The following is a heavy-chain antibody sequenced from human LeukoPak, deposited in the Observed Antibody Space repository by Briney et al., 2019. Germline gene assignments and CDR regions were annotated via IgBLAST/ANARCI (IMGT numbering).Heavy chain of an antibody. CDR1: GYTFTSYG. CDR2: ISTYDGNT. D-gene: IGHD6-19*01. J-gene: IGHJ4*02. CDR3: ARSSLAVAGSVFDY. Sequence: ASVKVSCKASGYTFTSYGISWVRQAPGQGLEWMGWISTYDGNTHYAQKLQGRVTMTTDTSTSTAYMELRSLRSDDTAVYYCARSSLAVAGSVFDYWGQGTLVTVSS. V-gene: IGHV1-18*01.